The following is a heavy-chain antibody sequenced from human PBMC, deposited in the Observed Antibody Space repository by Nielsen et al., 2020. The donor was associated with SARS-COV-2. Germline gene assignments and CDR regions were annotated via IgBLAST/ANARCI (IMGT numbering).Heavy chain of an antibody. Sequence: GESLKISCAASGFTVSSNYMSWVRQAPGKGLEWVSVIYSGGSTYYADSVKGRFTISRHNSKNTLYLQMNSLRAEDTAVYYCARLPGGVYYYYYGMDVWGQGTTVTVSS. CDR3: ARLPGGVYYYYYGMDV. CDR2: IYSGGST. CDR1: GFTVSSNY. V-gene: IGHV3-53*04. D-gene: IGHD3-3*01. J-gene: IGHJ6*02.